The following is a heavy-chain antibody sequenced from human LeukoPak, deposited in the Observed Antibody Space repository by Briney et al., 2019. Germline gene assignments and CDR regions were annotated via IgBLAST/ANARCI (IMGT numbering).Heavy chain of an antibody. Sequence: PSETLSLTCTVSGGSISPYYWSWIRQPAGRGLELIGRIYYTGSTNYNPSLKSRVTMSVDTSKNQFSLKLSSVTAADTAVYYCARGFRGAPNNYYYYYYMDVWGKGTTVTVSS. J-gene: IGHJ6*03. CDR3: ARGFRGAPNNYYYYYYMDV. V-gene: IGHV4-4*07. CDR2: IYYTGST. D-gene: IGHD3-10*01. CDR1: GGSISPYY.